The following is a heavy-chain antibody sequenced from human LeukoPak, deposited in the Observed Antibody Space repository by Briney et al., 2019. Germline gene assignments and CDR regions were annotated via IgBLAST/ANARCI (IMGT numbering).Heavy chain of an antibody. V-gene: IGHV4-59*01. CDR3: ARRLRGSPPFHH. CDR2: IYYTGST. CDR1: VGSISMYF. D-gene: IGHD6-25*01. J-gene: IGHJ5*02. Sequence: SETLSLTCTVSVGSISMYFWNWIRQPAGKGLEGIGYIYYTGSTNYNPSRKSRVTISVDTSQNQVSLKFGSVTAADTGVDCGARRLRGSPPFHHWGQGTLVTVSS.